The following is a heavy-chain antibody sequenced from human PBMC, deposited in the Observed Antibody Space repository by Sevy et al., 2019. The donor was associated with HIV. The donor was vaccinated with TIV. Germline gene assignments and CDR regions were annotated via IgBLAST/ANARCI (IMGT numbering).Heavy chain of an antibody. D-gene: IGHD6-13*01. Sequence: TLSLTCAVSGGSINSGGYSWSWIRQPPGKGVEWIGYIFQSGATYYIPSLQSRVSISVDMSKNQFSLNLRSVTAADTAVYYCARGRVGDSSSWYGAFDVWGQGTMVTVSS. CDR1: GGSINSGGYS. J-gene: IGHJ3*01. V-gene: IGHV4-30-2*01. CDR2: IFQSGAT. CDR3: ARGRVGDSSSWYGAFDV.